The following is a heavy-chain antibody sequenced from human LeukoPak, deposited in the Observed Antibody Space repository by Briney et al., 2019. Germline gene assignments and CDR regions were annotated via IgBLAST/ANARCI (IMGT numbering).Heavy chain of an antibody. CDR3: ARDYSSSSGYFDY. CDR1: GYTFTGYY. CDR2: INPNSGDT. V-gene: IGHV1-2*02. J-gene: IGHJ4*02. D-gene: IGHD6-6*01. Sequence: ASVKVSSKASGYTFTGYYMHWVRQAPGQGLEWMGWINPNSGDTNYAEKFQGRVTMTRDTSISTAYMDLRRLRSDDTAVYYCARDYSSSSGYFDYWSQGTLVTVSS.